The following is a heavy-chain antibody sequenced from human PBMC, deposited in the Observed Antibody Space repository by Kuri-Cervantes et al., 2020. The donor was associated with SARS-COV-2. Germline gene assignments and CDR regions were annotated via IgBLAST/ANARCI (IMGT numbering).Heavy chain of an antibody. CDR1: GGSISSYY. CDR2: IYYSGST. J-gene: IGHJ4*02. D-gene: IGHD3-9*01. CDR3: ARVLWDELRYFDWLFFLDY. V-gene: IGHV4-59*01. Sequence: GSLRLSCTVSGGSISSYYWSWIRQPPGKGLEWIGYIYYSGSTNYNPSLKSRVTISVDTSKNQSSLKLSSVTAADTAVYYCARVLWDELRYFDWLFFLDYWGQGTLVTVSS.